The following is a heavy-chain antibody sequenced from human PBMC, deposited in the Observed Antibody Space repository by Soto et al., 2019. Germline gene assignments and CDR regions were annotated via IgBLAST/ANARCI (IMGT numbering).Heavy chain of an antibody. D-gene: IGHD3-10*01. CDR2: INAGNGNT. CDR1: GYTCTSYA. V-gene: IGHV1-3*01. CDR3: ARDLLPITMVRGVPGGYYGMDV. J-gene: IGHJ6*02. Sequence: ASVKVSCKASGYTCTSYAMHWVRQAHGQRLERMGWINAGNGNTKYSQKFPGRVTITRDTSASTAYMELSSLRSEDTAVYYCARDLLPITMVRGVPGGYYGMDVWGQGTTVTVSS.